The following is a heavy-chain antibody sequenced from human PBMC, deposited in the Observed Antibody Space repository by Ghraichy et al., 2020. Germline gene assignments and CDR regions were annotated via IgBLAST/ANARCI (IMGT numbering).Heavy chain of an antibody. CDR2: IYHGGDT. J-gene: IGHJ5*02. V-gene: IGHV4-38-2*01. CDR1: GYSISSGYY. CDR3: ARHGSGTTGAFDP. D-gene: IGHD1-7*01. Sequence: SCAVSGYSISSGYYWGWIRQPPGKGLEWVGSIYHGGDTYYNPSLKSRVTISVDTSKNQFSLKLSSVTAADTAVYYCARHGSGTTGAFDPWGQGTLVTVSS.